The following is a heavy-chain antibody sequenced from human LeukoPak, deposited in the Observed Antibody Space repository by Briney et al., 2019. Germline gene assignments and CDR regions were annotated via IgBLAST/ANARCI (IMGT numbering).Heavy chain of an antibody. Sequence: PSETLSLTCTVSGGSISSGGHYWSWIRQHPGKGLEWIGYIYYSGSTYYNPSLKSRVTISVDTSKNQFSLKLSSVTAADTAVYYCARAYDYGDSNWFDPWGQGTLVTVSS. J-gene: IGHJ5*02. CDR3: ARAYDYGDSNWFDP. D-gene: IGHD4-17*01. CDR1: GGSISSGGHY. V-gene: IGHV4-31*03. CDR2: IYYSGST.